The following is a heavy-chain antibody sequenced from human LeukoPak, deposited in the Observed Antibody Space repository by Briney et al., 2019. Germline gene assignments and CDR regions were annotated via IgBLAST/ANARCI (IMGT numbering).Heavy chain of an antibody. J-gene: IGHJ4*02. CDR2: ITGSGGSA. Sequence: PGGSLRLSCAASGFTFSNYAMSWARQAPGKGLEWVSAITGSGGSAYYTDSVEGRCTISRDNSKDALYLQMNSLRAEDTAVYYCARVGYSGYDYDYWGQGTLVTVSS. V-gene: IGHV3-23*01. CDR3: ARVGYSGYDYDY. D-gene: IGHD5-12*01. CDR1: GFTFSNYA.